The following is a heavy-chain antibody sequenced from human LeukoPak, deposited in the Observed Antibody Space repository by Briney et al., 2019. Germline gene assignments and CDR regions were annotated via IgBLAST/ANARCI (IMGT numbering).Heavy chain of an antibody. J-gene: IGHJ4*02. CDR2: IAYDGSRA. D-gene: IGHD1-14*01. V-gene: IGHV3-33*01. CDR1: GFTFGGYG. Sequence: GGSLRLSCAGSGFTFGGYGMHWFRQTPGKGLEWVAVIAYDGSRAFYADSVKARFTISRDNSKNTMSVQMDDLRAEDTAVYYCTRYNNDHFDYWGQGTLVTVSS. CDR3: TRYNNDHFDY.